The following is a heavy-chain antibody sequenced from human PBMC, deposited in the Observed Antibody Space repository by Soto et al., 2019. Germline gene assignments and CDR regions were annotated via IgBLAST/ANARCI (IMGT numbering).Heavy chain of an antibody. V-gene: IGHV3-30-3*01. J-gene: IGHJ5*02. CDR3: ARLDGYGDYEENWFDP. CDR2: ISYDGSNK. Sequence: QVQLVESGGGVVQPGRSLRLSCAASGFTFSSYAMHWVRQAPGKGLEWVAVISYDGSNKYYADSVKGRFTISRDNSKNTLYLQMNRLRAEDTAVYYCARLDGYGDYEENWFDPWGQGTLVTVSS. D-gene: IGHD4-17*01. CDR1: GFTFSSYA.